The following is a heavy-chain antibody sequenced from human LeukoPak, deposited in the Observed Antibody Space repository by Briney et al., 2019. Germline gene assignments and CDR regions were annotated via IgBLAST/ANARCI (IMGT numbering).Heavy chain of an antibody. CDR1: GNILTTYA. J-gene: IGHJ6*02. V-gene: IGHV1-18*01. Sequence: ASVKVSCKVLGNILTTYAISWVRQAPGQGLECIGWIRPYSGDTEYLHKVHGRVTMTTDTSTSTVYMELRSLRSEDTAVYYCARGQIGVILYYYYYGMDVWGQGTTVTVSS. CDR2: IRPYSGDT. CDR3: ARGQIGVILYYYYYGMDV. D-gene: IGHD2-8*01.